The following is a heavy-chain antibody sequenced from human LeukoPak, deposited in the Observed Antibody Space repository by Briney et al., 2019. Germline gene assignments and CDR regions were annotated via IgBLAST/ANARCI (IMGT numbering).Heavy chain of an antibody. J-gene: IGHJ4*02. CDR1: GYTFTGYY. D-gene: IGHD3-10*01. CDR2: INPKSGGT. V-gene: IGHV1-2*02. Sequence: ASVKVSCKASGYTFTGYYMHWVRQAPGQGLEWMGWINPKSGGTKYAEKFQGRVTMTRDTSISTAYMELSSLKSDDTAVYYRARGSLVDRRSSSGFAYWGQGTLVSVSS. CDR3: ARGSLVDRRSSSGFAY.